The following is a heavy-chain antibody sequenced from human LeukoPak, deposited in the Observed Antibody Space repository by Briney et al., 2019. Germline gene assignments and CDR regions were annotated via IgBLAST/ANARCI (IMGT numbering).Heavy chain of an antibody. Sequence: SETLSLTCSVSGGSINSGTYFWAWIRQPPGKGLEWIGEINHSGSTNYNPSLKSRVTISVDTSKNQFSLKLSSVTAADTAVYYCARGRTVFDPWGQGTLVTVSS. J-gene: IGHJ5*02. V-gene: IGHV4-39*07. CDR3: ARGRTVFDP. CDR1: GGSINSGTYF. CDR2: INHSGST. D-gene: IGHD4-11*01.